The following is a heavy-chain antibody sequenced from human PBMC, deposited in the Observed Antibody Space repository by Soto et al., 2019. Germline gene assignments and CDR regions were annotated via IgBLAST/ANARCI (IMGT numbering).Heavy chain of an antibody. V-gene: IGHV3-74*03. J-gene: IGHJ4*02. Sequence: GGSLRLSCAASGFSLTNYWMHWVRQVPGKGLVWVSRIHPDGNDVMYAESVKGRFTISRDNSKNTLYLQMNSLRAEDTAVYYCARAYEGDYFDYWGQGTLVTVSS. CDR1: GFSLTNYW. D-gene: IGHD3-16*01. CDR2: IHPDGNDV. CDR3: ARAYEGDYFDY.